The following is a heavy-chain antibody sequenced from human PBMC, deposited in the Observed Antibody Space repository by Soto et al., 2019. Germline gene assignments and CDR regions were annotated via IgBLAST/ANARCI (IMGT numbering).Heavy chain of an antibody. CDR3: AKDDGAVVVAASRTYFDY. CDR1: GFTFSHYG. D-gene: IGHD2-15*01. V-gene: IGHV3-30*18. Sequence: QVQLVESGGGVVQPGRSLRLSCAASGFTFSHYGMHWVRQAPGKGLEWVAIISYDGSKTYYADSVKGRFTISRDDSKNTLYLQMNSLRPEDSAVYYCAKDDGAVVVAASRTYFDYWGQGTLVTVSS. J-gene: IGHJ4*02. CDR2: ISYDGSKT.